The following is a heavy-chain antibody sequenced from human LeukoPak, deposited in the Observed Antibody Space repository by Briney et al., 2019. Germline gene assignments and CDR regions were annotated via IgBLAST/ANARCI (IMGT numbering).Heavy chain of an antibody. CDR3: ARHSYPGPYYYYYMDV. CDR1: GGSISSSSYH. CDR2: IYYSGST. V-gene: IGHV4-39*01. Sequence: SETLSLTCTVSGGSISSSSYHWGWIRQPSGEGLEWIGSIYYSGSTYYNPSLKSRVTISVDTSKNQFSLKLSSVTAADTAVYYCARHSYPGPYYYYYMDVWGKGTTVTVSS. J-gene: IGHJ6*03.